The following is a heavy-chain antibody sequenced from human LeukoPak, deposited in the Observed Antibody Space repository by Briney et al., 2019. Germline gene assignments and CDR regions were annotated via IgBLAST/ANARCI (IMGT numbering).Heavy chain of an antibody. CDR1: GGSISSSSYY. CDR2: IYYSGST. D-gene: IGHD4-17*01. V-gene: IGHV4-39*07. Sequence: PSETLSLTCTVSGGSISSSSYYWGWIRQPPGKGLEWIGSIYYSGSTYYNPSLKSRVTISVDTSKNQFSLKLSSVTAADTAVYYCARDDYGALASFDYWGQGTLVTVSS. J-gene: IGHJ4*02. CDR3: ARDDYGALASFDY.